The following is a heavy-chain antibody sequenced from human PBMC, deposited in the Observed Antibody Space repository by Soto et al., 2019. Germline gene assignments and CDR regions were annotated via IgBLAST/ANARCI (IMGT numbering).Heavy chain of an antibody. V-gene: IGHV3-30-3*01. CDR1: GFTFSRYT. CDR3: CALRDDFDV. Sequence: QVQLVESGGGVVQPGRSLRLSCAASGFTFSRYTMYWVRQAPGKGLEWVAVISYDGSNKYYADSVRGRFTISRDNSKNTLYLQMNSLTTEDTAVFYCCALRDDFDVWGQGTMVTVSS. D-gene: IGHD3-16*01. J-gene: IGHJ3*01. CDR2: ISYDGSNK.